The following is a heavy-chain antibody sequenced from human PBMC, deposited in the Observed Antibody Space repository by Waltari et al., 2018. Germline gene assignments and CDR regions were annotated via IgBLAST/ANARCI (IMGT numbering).Heavy chain of an antibody. Sequence: GAEVKKPGASVKISCKTSEYTFASSYVHWVRQAPGQGLEWMGIINPSGGSTIYAQRFQGRVTMTRDTSTSTVYMELSSLKSEDTAVYYCATDTGALWMDVWGQGTTVTVSS. J-gene: IGHJ6*02. V-gene: IGHV1-46*01. CDR3: ATDTGALWMDV. CDR2: INPSGGST. D-gene: IGHD2-21*01. CDR1: EYTFASSY.